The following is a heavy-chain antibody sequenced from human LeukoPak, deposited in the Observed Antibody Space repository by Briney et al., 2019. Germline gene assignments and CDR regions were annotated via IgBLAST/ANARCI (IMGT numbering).Heavy chain of an antibody. CDR3: ARGGRIWSGFGKDKPPIC. D-gene: IGHD3-3*01. Sequence: GASVKVSCKASEYTFTSYDINWVRQATGQGLEWMGWMNPNSGNTGYAQKFQGRVTMTRNTSISTAYMELSSLRSEDTAVYYCARGGRIWSGFGKDKPPICWGQGTLVTVSS. CDR2: MNPNSGNT. CDR1: EYTFTSYD. V-gene: IGHV1-8*01. J-gene: IGHJ4*02.